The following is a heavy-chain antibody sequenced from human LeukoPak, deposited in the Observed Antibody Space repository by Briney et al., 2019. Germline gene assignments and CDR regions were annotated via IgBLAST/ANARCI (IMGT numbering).Heavy chain of an antibody. Sequence: GGSLRLSCAASGFTFSSYAMHWVRQAPGKGLEWVAVISYDGSNKYYADSVKGRFTISRDNSKNTLYLQMNSLRAEDTAVYYCARVGGGGWNYYYYYMDVWGKGTTVTVSS. CDR3: ARVGGGGWNYYYYYMDV. CDR2: ISYDGSNK. CDR1: GFTFSSYA. J-gene: IGHJ6*03. V-gene: IGHV3-30*04. D-gene: IGHD6-19*01.